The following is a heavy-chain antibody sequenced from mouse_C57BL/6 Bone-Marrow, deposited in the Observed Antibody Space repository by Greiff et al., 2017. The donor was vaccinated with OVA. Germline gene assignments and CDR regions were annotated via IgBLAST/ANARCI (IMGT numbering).Heavy chain of an antibody. J-gene: IGHJ4*01. CDR2: ILPSIGRT. D-gene: IGHD1-1*01. V-gene: IGHV15-2*01. CDR1: DSEVFPIAY. CDR3: ARSAHYYGSSSYAMDY. Sequence: QVQLKESGSELRSPGSSVKLSCKDFDSEVFPIAYMSWVRQKPGHGFEWFGGILPSIGRTIYGEKFEDKATLDADTLSNTAYLELNSLTSEDSAIYYCARSAHYYGSSSYAMDYWGQGTSVTVSS.